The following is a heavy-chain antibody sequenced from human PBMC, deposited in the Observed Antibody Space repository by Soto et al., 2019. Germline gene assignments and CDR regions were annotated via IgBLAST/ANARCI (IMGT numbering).Heavy chain of an antibody. CDR2: ISYDGSNK. J-gene: IGHJ6*02. CDR3: ARDRLRYNWNDFPYYYYGRAV. V-gene: IGHV3-30-3*01. D-gene: IGHD1-1*01. CDR1: GFTFSSYA. Sequence: QVQLVESGGGVVQPGRSLRLSCAASGFTFSSYAMHWVRQAPGKGLEWVAVISYDGSNKYYADSVKGRFTISRDNSKNTLYLQMNSLRAEDTAVYYCARDRLRYNWNDFPYYYYGRAVLGQGTTVTVSS.